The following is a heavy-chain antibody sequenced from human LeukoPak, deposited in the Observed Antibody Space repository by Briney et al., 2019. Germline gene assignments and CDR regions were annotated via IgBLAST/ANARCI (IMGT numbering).Heavy chain of an antibody. V-gene: IGHV3-23*01. CDR2: ISGSGGST. CDR1: GFTFSSYA. Sequence: GWSLRLSCAASGFTFSSYAMSWVRQAPGKGLEWVSAISGSGGSTYYADSVKGRFTISRDNSKNTLYLQMNSLRAEDTAVYYCAKDVLDYGSGSWILTNAFDIGGQGAMVTVSS. CDR3: AKDVLDYGSGSWILTNAFDI. D-gene: IGHD3-10*01. J-gene: IGHJ3*02.